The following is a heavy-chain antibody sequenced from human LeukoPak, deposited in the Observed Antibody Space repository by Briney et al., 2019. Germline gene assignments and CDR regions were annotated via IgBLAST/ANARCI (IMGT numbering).Heavy chain of an antibody. V-gene: IGHV6-1*01. CDR2: TYYRSKWYN. D-gene: IGHD5-18*01. Sequence: SQTLSLTCAISGDSVSSNSAAWNWIRQSPSRGLEWLGRTYYRSKWYNDYAVSVKSRITINPDTSKNQFSLQLNSVTPEDTAVYYRAREEGRWGYGYGYTFDYWGQGTLVTVSS. CDR1: GDSVSSNSAA. J-gene: IGHJ4*02. CDR3: AREEGRWGYGYGYTFDY.